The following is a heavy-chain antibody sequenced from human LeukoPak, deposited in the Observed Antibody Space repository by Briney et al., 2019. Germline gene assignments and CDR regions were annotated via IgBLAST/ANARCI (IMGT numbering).Heavy chain of an antibody. D-gene: IGHD6-13*01. CDR3: ARGGSPGYSSSSYYYGMDV. CDR1: GFTFSDYY. J-gene: IGHJ6*02. CDR2: ISSSGSTI. Sequence: PGGSLRLSCAASGFTFSDYYMSWIRQAPGKGLEWASYISSSGSTIYYADSVKGRFTISRDNAKNSLYLQMNSLRAEDTAVYYCARGGSPGYSSSSYYYGMDVWGQGTTVTVSS. V-gene: IGHV3-11*04.